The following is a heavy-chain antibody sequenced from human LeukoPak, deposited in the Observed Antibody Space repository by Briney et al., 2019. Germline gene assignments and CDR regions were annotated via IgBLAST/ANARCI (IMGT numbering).Heavy chain of an antibody. V-gene: IGHV4-39*07. CDR2: IYYSGNT. Sequence: PSETLSLTCTVSGGSISSSSYYWGWIRQPPGKGLEWIGSIYYSGNTYYNPSLKSRVTISVDTSKNQFSLKLSSVTAADTAVYYCARAPSRDYSSSYQIDPWGQGTLVTVSS. J-gene: IGHJ5*02. CDR1: GGSISSSSYY. CDR3: ARAPSRDYSSSYQIDP. D-gene: IGHD6-13*01.